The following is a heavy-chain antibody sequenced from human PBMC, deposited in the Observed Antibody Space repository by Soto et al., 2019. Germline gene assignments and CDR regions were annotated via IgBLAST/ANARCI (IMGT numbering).Heavy chain of an antibody. J-gene: IGHJ5*02. D-gene: IGHD5-18*01. CDR1: GGSISSYY. Sequence: PSETLSLTCTVSGGSISSYYWSWIRQPPGKGLEWIGYIYYSGSTNYNPSLKSRVTISVDTSKNQFSLKLSSVTAADTAVYYCARWGTWIQLWEKRYNWFDPWGQGTLVTVSS. CDR3: ARWGTWIQLWEKRYNWFDP. V-gene: IGHV4-59*01. CDR2: IYYSGST.